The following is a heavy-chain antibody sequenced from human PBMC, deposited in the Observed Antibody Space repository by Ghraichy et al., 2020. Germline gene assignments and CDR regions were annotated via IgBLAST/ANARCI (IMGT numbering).Heavy chain of an antibody. D-gene: IGHD3-10*01. CDR3: ARGVRSYYTFDY. V-gene: IGHV4-61*01. Sequence: SETLSLTCTVSGGSVSSGSYYWSWIRQPPGKGLEWIGYIYYSGSTNYNPSLKSRVTISVDTSKNQFSLKLSSVTAADTAVYYCARGVRSYYTFDYWGQGTLVTVSS. J-gene: IGHJ4*02. CDR2: IYYSGST. CDR1: GGSVSSGSYY.